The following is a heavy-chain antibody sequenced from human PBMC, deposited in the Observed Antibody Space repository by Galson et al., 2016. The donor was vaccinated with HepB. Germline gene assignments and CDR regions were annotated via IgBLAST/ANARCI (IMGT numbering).Heavy chain of an antibody. CDR1: GGSFRGYY. Sequence: ETLSLTCAVYGGSFRGYYWRWIRQPPGKGLEWIGEIDHSRGTNYNPSLKSRVAISVDTSKNQFSLRLSSVTAADPAVYYCARGRGGTVGDFIWGSSRHTTFFDFWGQGIMVTVSS. D-gene: IGHD3-16*02. CDR3: ARGRGGTVGDFIWGSSRHTTFFDF. CDR2: IDHSRGT. V-gene: IGHV4-34*01. J-gene: IGHJ4*02.